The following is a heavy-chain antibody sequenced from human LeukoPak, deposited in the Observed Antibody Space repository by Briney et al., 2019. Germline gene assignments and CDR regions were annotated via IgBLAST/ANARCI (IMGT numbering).Heavy chain of an antibody. D-gene: IGHD3-3*02. Sequence: GGSLRLSCAASGFTFSSYTMAWVRQTPGKGLEWVSVINGGADITKYADSVKGRFTISRDNSKNTLYLQMNSVRAEDTAVYYCAKYLLGPYFDYWGQGALVTVSS. CDR1: GFTFSSYT. V-gene: IGHV3-23*01. CDR3: AKYLLGPYFDY. J-gene: IGHJ4*02. CDR2: INGGADIT.